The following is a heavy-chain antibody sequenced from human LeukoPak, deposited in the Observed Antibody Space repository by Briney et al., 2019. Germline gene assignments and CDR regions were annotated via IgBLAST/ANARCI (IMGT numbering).Heavy chain of an antibody. Sequence: PSETLSLTCTVSGGSITSYYWSWLRQPPGKGLEWIGYIYYSGNTKYNPSLKSRVTISVDTSKNQFSLKLSSVTAADPAVYYCARGGLMLAPPWFDPWGQGTLVTVSS. D-gene: IGHD2-8*01. CDR2: IYYSGNT. J-gene: IGHJ5*02. V-gene: IGHV4-59*01. CDR1: GGSITSYY. CDR3: ARGGLMLAPPWFDP.